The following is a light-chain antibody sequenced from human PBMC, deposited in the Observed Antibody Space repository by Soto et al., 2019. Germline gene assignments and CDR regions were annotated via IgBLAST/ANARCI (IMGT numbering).Light chain of an antibody. J-gene: IGKJ5*01. CDR1: ENIARH. Sequence: DIQMTQSPSSLSASVGDRITITCRASENIARHLNWYQQKPEKAPNLLIYAASNLQNGVPLRFRGGGSGTDFTLTISNLQPEDFATYYCQQSYSTLSITFGQGTRLEIK. CDR3: QQSYSTLSIT. V-gene: IGKV1-39*01. CDR2: AAS.